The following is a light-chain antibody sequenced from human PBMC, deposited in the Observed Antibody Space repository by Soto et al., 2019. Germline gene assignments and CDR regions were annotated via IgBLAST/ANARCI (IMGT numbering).Light chain of an antibody. J-gene: IGKJ5*01. CDR3: QQYNNWPPIT. V-gene: IGKV3-15*01. CDR1: QSVSSN. CDR2: GAS. Sequence: TQFTVTLSLSTGERATLSCRASQSVSSNLAWYQQKPGQAPRLLIYGASTRATGIPARFSGSGSGTEFTLTISSLQSEDFAVYYCQQYNNWPPITFGQGTRLEIK.